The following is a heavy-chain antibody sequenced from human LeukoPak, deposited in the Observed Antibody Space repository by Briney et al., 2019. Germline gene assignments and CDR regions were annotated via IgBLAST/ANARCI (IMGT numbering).Heavy chain of an antibody. CDR1: GFTFSSYS. V-gene: IGHV3-21*01. J-gene: IGHJ6*03. D-gene: IGHD4-11*01. CDR2: ISSSSSYI. CDR3: ARVDYSNYDFRYYYYYYMDV. Sequence: GGSLRLSCAASGFTFSSYSMNWVRQAPGKGLEWVSSISSSSSYIYYADSVKGRFTISRDNAKNSLYLQMNSLRAEDTAVYYCARVDYSNYDFRYYYYYYMDVWGRETTVTVSS.